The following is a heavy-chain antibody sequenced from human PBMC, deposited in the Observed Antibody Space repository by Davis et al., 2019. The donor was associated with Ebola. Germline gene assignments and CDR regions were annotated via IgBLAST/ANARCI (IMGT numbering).Heavy chain of an antibody. CDR1: GGSFSGYY. CDR2: IYYSGST. J-gene: IGHJ6*02. V-gene: IGHV4-59*01. Sequence: SETLSLTCAVYGGSFSGYYWSWIRQPPGKGLEWIGYIYYSGSTNYNPSLKSRVTISVDTSKNQFSLKLSSVTAADTAVYYCARDYGEWLRSHHYYYGMDVWGQGTTVTVSS. D-gene: IGHD5-12*01. CDR3: ARDYGEWLRSHHYYYGMDV.